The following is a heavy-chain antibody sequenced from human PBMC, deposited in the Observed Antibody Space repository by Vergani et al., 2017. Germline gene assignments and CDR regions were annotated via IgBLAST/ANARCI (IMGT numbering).Heavy chain of an antibody. CDR2: IIPIFGTA. Sequence: QVQLVQSGAEVKKPGSSVKVSCKASGGTFSSYAISWVRQAPGQGLEWMGRIIPIFGTANYAQKFQGRVTITADESTSTAYMELSSLRSEDTAVYYCAHSSRGGYCSGGSCYSLGYWGQGTLVTVSS. D-gene: IGHD2-15*01. CDR3: AHSSRGGYCSGGSCYSLGY. J-gene: IGHJ4*02. V-gene: IGHV1-69*18. CDR1: GGTFSSYA.